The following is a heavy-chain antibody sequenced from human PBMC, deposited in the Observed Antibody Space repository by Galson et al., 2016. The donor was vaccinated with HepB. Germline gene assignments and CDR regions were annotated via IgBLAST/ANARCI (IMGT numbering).Heavy chain of an antibody. CDR2: INHTGST. CDR3: ARGPSLYIEY. Sequence: SETLSLTCGVYGGSFSGDYWYWIRQSPGKGLEWIGEINHTGSTNYNPSLKRRVTISADTSKKQIYLTLSSVTAADTAVYSCARGPSLYIEYWGQGTLVTVSS. J-gene: IGHJ4*02. V-gene: IGHV4-34*01. CDR1: GGSFSGDY.